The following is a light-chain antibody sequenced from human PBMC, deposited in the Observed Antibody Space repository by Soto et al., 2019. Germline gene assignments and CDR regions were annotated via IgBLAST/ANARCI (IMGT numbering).Light chain of an antibody. CDR3: SSYTSTRSFYV. J-gene: IGLJ1*01. Sequence: QSVLTQPASVSGSPGQSITISCTGANSDIGNYDFVSWYRQHPGEAPKVLIFDVSNRPSGISNRFSGSKSGNTASLTIYGLQAEDEADYFCSSYTSTRSFYVFGTGTKVTVL. CDR2: DVS. V-gene: IGLV2-14*03. CDR1: NSDIGNYDF.